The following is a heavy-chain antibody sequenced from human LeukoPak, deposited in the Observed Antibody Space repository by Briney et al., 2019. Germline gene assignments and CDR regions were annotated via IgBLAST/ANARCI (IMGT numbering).Heavy chain of an antibody. Sequence: ASVKVSCKASGGTFSSYAISWVRQAPGQGLEWMGRIIPILGIANYAQKFQGRVTITADKSTSTAYMELSSLRSEDTAVYYCARAGFGIAVAAPDYWGQGTLVTVSS. V-gene: IGHV1-69*04. CDR1: GGTFSSYA. J-gene: IGHJ4*02. CDR3: ARAGFGIAVAAPDY. CDR2: IIPILGIA. D-gene: IGHD6-19*01.